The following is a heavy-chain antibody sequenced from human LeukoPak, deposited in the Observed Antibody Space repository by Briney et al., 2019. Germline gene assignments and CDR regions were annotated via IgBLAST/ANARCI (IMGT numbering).Heavy chain of an antibody. J-gene: IGHJ6*02. CDR1: GGTFSSYA. CDR3: ARDQVVVVPAATGHYYYGMDV. D-gene: IGHD2-2*01. V-gene: IGHV1-69*04. CDR2: IIPILGIA. Sequence: GASVKLSCKASGGTFSSYAISWVRQDPGPGLEWMGRIIPILGIANYAQEFQGRVTITADKSTSTAYMELSSLRSEDTAVYYCARDQVVVVPAATGHYYYGMDVWGQGTTVTVSS.